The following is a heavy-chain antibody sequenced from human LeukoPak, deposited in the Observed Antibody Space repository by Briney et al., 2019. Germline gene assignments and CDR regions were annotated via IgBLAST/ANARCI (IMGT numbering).Heavy chain of an antibody. CDR2: INPNSGGT. Sequence: GASVKVSCKASGYTFTGYYMYWVRQAPGQGLEWMGWINPNSGGTNYAQKFQDRITMSRDTSISTAYMELSSPRSDDTAVYFCARAPGTFDIWGQGTVVTVSS. J-gene: IGHJ3*02. CDR1: GYTFTGYY. V-gene: IGHV1-2*02. CDR3: ARAPGTFDI. D-gene: IGHD1-1*01.